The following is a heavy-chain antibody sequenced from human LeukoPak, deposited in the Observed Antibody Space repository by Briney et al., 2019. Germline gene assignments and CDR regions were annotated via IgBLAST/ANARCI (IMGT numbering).Heavy chain of an antibody. CDR1: GYTFTSYG. CDR2: ISAYNGNT. V-gene: IGHV1-18*01. Sequence: ASVKVSCKASGYTFTSYGISWVRQAPGQGLEWMGWISAYNGNTNYAQKLQGRVTMTTVTSTSTAYMELRSLRSDDTAVYYCARDRGPYYDFWSGYYTFDYWGQGTLVTVSS. J-gene: IGHJ4*02. CDR3: ARDRGPYYDFWSGYYTFDY. D-gene: IGHD3-3*01.